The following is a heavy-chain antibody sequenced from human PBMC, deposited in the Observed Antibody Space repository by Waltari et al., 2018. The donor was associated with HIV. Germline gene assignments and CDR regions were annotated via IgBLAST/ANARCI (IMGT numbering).Heavy chain of an antibody. CDR1: GCSISSGSYY. V-gene: IGHV4-61*02. J-gene: IGHJ6*02. CDR2: IYTSGST. Sequence: QVQLQESGPGLVQPSQTLSLTCTVSGCSISSGSYYLSLFRQPAGKGLGWIGRIYTSGSTNYNPSLKSRVTISVDTSKNQFSLKLSSVTAADTAVYYCARDPFANFGVVTHYYGMDVWGQGTTVTVSS. D-gene: IGHD3-3*01. CDR3: ARDPFANFGVVTHYYGMDV.